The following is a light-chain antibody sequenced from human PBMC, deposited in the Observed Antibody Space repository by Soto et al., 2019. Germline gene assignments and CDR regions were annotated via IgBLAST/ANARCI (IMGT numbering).Light chain of an antibody. Sequence: DIQLTQSPSFLSASVGDRVTITCRASQGFSRYLAWYQQKPGKAPKLLIYAASTLQSGVPSRCSGSGSGTEFTLSISSLQPEDFATYYCQQPGAFGQGTKVEIK. V-gene: IGKV1-9*01. CDR1: QGFSRY. CDR2: AAS. J-gene: IGKJ1*01. CDR3: QQPGA.